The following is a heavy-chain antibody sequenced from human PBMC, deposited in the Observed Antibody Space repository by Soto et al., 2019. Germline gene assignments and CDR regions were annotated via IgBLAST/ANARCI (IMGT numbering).Heavy chain of an antibody. CDR2: LNGNGDHT. J-gene: IGHJ4*02. D-gene: IGHD2-21*02. CDR1: GFIFNSYG. V-gene: IGHV3-NL1*01. Sequence: GGSLRLSCAASGFIFNSYGMHWVRQAPGKGLEWVAGLNGNGDHTYYAPSVRGRFTISRDNSKKTAYLQMNSLRGDDTAVYFCATDPVAVTGSFIDSWGQGTLVTVSS. CDR3: ATDPVAVTGSFIDS.